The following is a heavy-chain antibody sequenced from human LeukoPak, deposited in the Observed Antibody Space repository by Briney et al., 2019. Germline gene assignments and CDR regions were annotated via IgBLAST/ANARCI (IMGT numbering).Heavy chain of an antibody. CDR2: IYYSGST. D-gene: IGHD2-2*01. Sequence: SETLSLTCTVSGGSISSGVYYWSWIRQHPGKGLEWIGYIYYSGSTYYNPSLKSRVTISVDTSKNQFSLKLSSVTAADTAVYYCARTIVVVPAATPSQFDYWGQGTLVTVSS. V-gene: IGHV4-31*03. CDR1: GGSISSGVYY. CDR3: ARTIVVVPAATPSQFDY. J-gene: IGHJ4*02.